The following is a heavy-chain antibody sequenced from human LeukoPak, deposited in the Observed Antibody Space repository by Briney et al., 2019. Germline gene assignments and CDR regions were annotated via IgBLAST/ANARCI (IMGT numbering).Heavy chain of an antibody. J-gene: IGHJ4*02. CDR3: ARLSAVAGNWASDY. D-gene: IGHD6-19*01. Sequence: SETLSLTCTVSGVSISSYYWSWIRQPPGKGLEWIGYICYSGITNYNPSLKSRVTISVDTSNNQFSLRLSSVTAADTAVYYCARLSAVAGNWASDYWGQGALVTVSS. V-gene: IGHV4-59*08. CDR2: ICYSGIT. CDR1: GVSISSYY.